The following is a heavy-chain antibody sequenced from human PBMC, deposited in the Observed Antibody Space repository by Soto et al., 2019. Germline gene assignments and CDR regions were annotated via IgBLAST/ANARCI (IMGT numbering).Heavy chain of an antibody. CDR2: ISAYNGNT. D-gene: IGHD3-9*01. J-gene: IGHJ3*02. V-gene: IGHV1-18*01. Sequence: ASVKISCKASGYTFTSYGISWVRQAPGQGLEWMGWISAYNGNTNYAQKLQGRVTRTTDKSTSTAYMELRSLRSDDTAVYYCARQSSTGNYAFDIWGQGTMVTVSS. CDR1: GYTFTSYG. CDR3: ARQSSTGNYAFDI.